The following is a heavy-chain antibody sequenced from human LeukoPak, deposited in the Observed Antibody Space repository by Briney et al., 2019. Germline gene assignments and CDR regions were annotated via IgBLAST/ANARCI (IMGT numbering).Heavy chain of an antibody. CDR1: GYTFTSYA. D-gene: IGHD6-19*01. J-gene: IGHJ4*02. CDR2: INTNTGNP. CDR3: ARDGYSSGWYGGHY. Sequence: ASVKVSCNASGYTFTSYAMNWVRQAPGQGLEWMGWINTNTGNPTYAQGFTGRFVFSLDTSVSTAYLQISSLKAEDTAVYYCARDGYSSGWYGGHYWGQGTLVTVSS. V-gene: IGHV7-4-1*02.